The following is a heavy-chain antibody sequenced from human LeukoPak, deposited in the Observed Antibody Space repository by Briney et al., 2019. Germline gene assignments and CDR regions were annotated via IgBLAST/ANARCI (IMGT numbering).Heavy chain of an antibody. V-gene: IGHV3-15*01. D-gene: IGHD3-22*01. CDR1: GFTFSNTW. J-gene: IGHJ4*02. Sequence: GGSLRLSCAASGFTFSNTWMSWVRQAPGKGLEWIGRIKSKSDGATTDYAAPVKGRFSISRDDSKNTLYLQMNSLKTEDTAVYFCTTTYKYCYDSGEKKDFWGQGTLVTVSS. CDR3: TTTYKYCYDSGEKKDF. CDR2: IKSKSDGATT.